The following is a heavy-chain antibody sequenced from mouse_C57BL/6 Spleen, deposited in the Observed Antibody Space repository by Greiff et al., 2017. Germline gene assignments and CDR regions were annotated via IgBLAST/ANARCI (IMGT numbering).Heavy chain of an antibody. J-gene: IGHJ2*01. D-gene: IGHD2-3*01. CDR2: INYDGSST. CDR1: GFTFSDYY. Sequence: EVKLVESEGGLVQPGSSMKLSCTASGFTFSDYYMAWVRQVPEKGLEWVANINYDGSSTYYLDSLKSRFIISRDNAKNILYLQMSSLKSEDTATYYCARADYDGYYGYFDYWGQGTTLTVSS. CDR3: ARADYDGYYGYFDY. V-gene: IGHV5-16*01.